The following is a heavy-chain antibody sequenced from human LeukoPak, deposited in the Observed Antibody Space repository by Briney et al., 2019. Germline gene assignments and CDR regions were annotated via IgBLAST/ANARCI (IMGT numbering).Heavy chain of an antibody. D-gene: IGHD2-15*01. Sequence: ASVKVSCTSSAYTFTNYAMHWVRQAPGQRLEWMGWINAGNGNTKYSQKFQGRVTITSETSARKAYMELSSLRSEDMAIYYCARVRMLAARFDYWGQGTLVMVSS. V-gene: IGHV1-3*01. CDR1: AYTFTNYA. J-gene: IGHJ4*02. CDR2: INAGNGNT. CDR3: ARVRMLAARFDY.